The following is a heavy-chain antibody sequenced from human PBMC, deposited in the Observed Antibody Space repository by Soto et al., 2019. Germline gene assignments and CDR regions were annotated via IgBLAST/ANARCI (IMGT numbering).Heavy chain of an antibody. D-gene: IGHD3-16*01. Sequence: DVQLVESGEGLVQPGGSLRLSCAASGFTFSAYAMHWVRQAPGKGLECVSTISSNGGSTSYVDSVKGRFTISRDNSKNTLYLQMGSLRVADMAVYYCARWGGGAALADFDYCGQGTLGTVS. CDR1: GFTFSAYA. CDR2: ISSNGGST. V-gene: IGHV3-64*02. CDR3: ARWGGGAALADFDY. J-gene: IGHJ4*02.